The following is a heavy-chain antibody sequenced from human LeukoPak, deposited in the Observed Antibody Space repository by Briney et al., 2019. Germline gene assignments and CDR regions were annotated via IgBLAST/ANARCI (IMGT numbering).Heavy chain of an antibody. J-gene: IGHJ4*02. D-gene: IGHD3-22*01. Sequence: GASVKVSCKASGYTFTGYYMHWVRQAPGQGLEWMGWINPISGGTNYAQKFQGSVTMTRDTSISTAYMELSRLRSDDTAVYYCARVHNYYDSSGSFDYWGQGTLVTVSS. CDR2: INPISGGT. V-gene: IGHV1-2*02. CDR3: ARVHNYYDSSGSFDY. CDR1: GYTFTGYY.